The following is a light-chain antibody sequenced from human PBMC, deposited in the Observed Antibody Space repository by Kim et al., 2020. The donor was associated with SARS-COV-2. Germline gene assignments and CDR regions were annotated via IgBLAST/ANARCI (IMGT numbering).Light chain of an antibody. CDR2: QDT. J-gene: IGLJ2*01. Sequence: VSPGQTASITCSGDKLGDKYACWYQQKPGQSPVLVIYQDTKRPSGIPELFSGSNSGNTATLTISGTQAMDEADYYCQTWDSITVVFGGGTQLTVL. V-gene: IGLV3-1*01. CDR1: KLGDKY. CDR3: QTWDSITVV.